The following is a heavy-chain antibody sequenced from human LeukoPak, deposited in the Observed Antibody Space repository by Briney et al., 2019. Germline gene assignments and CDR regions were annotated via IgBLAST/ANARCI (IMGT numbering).Heavy chain of an antibody. Sequence: ASVKVSCKASGYTFTGYYMHWVRQAPGQGLEWMGWINPNGGGTNYAQKFQGRVTMTRDTSKSTGYMEPSRLRSDDTAVYYCARETSIFGVVAWFDPWGQGTLVTVSS. V-gene: IGHV1-2*02. CDR2: INPNGGGT. CDR3: ARETSIFGVVAWFDP. CDR1: GYTFTGYY. J-gene: IGHJ5*02. D-gene: IGHD3-3*01.